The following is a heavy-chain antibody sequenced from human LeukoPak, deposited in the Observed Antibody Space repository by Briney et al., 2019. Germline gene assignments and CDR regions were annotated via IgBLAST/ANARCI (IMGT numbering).Heavy chain of an antibody. CDR2: FSGEGDTT. V-gene: IGHV3-43*02. CDR3: AKGNNSLSFNFDY. Sequence: PGGSLRLSCAASGFHFRDFSMHWVRQVPGKGLEWVSLFSGEGDTTHYADSVKGRFTISRDNNKNSLFLQMNSLRVEDTAFYYCAKGNNSLSFNFDYWGQGALVTVSS. D-gene: IGHD2/OR15-2a*01. J-gene: IGHJ4*02. CDR1: GFHFRDFS.